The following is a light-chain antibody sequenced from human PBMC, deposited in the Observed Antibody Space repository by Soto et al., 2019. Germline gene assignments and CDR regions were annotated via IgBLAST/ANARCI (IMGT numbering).Light chain of an antibody. V-gene: IGLV1-44*01. J-gene: IGLJ3*02. CDR3: ATWDDSLNGQGV. Sequence: QCVLTQPPSTSGTPGQRVTISCSRSSSNIGSNAVSWYQQLPGTAPKLLIYSNDQRPSVVPDRFSGSKSGTSASLAISGLQSEDEADYYCATWDDSLNGQGVFGGGTKVTV. CDR1: SSNIGSNA. CDR2: SND.